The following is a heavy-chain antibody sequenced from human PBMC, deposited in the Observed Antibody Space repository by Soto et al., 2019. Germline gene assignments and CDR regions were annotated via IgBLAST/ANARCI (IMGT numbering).Heavy chain of an antibody. J-gene: IGHJ5*02. CDR2: ISAYNGNT. CDR3: ARVTLKAGNWFDP. V-gene: IGHV1-18*01. Sequence: GASVKVSCKASGYTFTSYGISWVRQAPGQGLEWMGWISAYNGNTNYAQKFQGRVTMTRDTSNSTAYMELRGLTSDDTAVYYCARVTLKAGNWFDPWGQGTLVTVSS. CDR1: GYTFTSYG.